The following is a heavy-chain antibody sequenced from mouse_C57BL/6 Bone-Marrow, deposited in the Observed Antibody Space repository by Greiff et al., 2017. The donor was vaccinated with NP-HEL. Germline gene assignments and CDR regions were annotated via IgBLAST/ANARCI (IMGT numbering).Heavy chain of an antibody. J-gene: IGHJ4*01. CDR1: GFTFSSYA. D-gene: IGHD4-1*01. CDR2: ISDGGSYT. V-gene: IGHV5-4*01. CDR3: ARDWAC. Sequence: EVMLVESGGGLVKPGGSLKLSCAASGFTFSSYAMSWVRQTPEKRLEWVATISDGGSYTYYPDNVKGRITISRDNAKNNRYLQMSHLKSEDTAMYYCARDWACWGQGTSVTVSS.